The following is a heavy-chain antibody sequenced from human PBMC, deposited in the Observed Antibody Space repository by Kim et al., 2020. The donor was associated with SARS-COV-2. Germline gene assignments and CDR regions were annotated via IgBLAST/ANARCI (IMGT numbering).Heavy chain of an antibody. J-gene: IGHJ3*02. CDR3: ARDSPQLDDAFDI. D-gene: IGHD6-13*01. Sequence: NPSLKSRVTVSVDTAKSQFSRKRSSVTAADTAVYYCARDSPQLDDAFDIWGQGTMVTVSS. V-gene: IGHV4-31*02.